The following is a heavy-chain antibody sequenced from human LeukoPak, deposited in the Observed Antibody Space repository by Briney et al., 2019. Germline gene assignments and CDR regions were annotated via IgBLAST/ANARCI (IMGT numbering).Heavy chain of an antibody. J-gene: IGHJ3*02. CDR2: VSSSSSYI. Sequence: PGGSLRLSCAASGFTFSSYSMNWVRQAPGKGLEWVSYVSSSSSYIYYADSVKGRFTISRDNAKNSLYLQMNSLRAEDTAVYYCAREGGSVSYGAFDIWGQGTMVTVSS. CDR3: AREGGSVSYGAFDI. CDR1: GFTFSSYS. D-gene: IGHD1-26*01. V-gene: IGHV3-21*01.